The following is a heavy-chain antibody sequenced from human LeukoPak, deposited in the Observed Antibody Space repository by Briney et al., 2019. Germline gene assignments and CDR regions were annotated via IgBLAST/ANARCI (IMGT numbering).Heavy chain of an antibody. V-gene: IGHV4-30-4*08. CDR2: IYYSGST. CDR3: ASYIRDTSMVRGVMGVEIDY. CDR1: GGSISSGDYY. Sequence: SETLSLTCTVSGGSISSGDYYWSWIRQPPGKGLEWIGYIYYSGSTNYNPSLKSRVTISVDKSKNQFSLKLSSVTAADTAVYYCASYIRDTSMVRGVMGVEIDYWGQGTLVTVSS. J-gene: IGHJ4*02. D-gene: IGHD3-10*01.